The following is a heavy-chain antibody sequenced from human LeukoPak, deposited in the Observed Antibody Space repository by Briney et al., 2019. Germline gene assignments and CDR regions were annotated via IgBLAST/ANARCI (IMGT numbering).Heavy chain of an antibody. CDR2: INPNSGGT. V-gene: IGHV1-2*02. Sequence: APVKVSCKASRYTFTGYYMRWVRQAPGQGLEWMGWINPNSGGTNYAQKFQGRVTMTRDTSISTAYMELSRLRSDDTAVYYCARALIAVAVDFDYWGQGTLVTVSS. CDR1: RYTFTGYY. J-gene: IGHJ4*02. CDR3: ARALIAVAVDFDY. D-gene: IGHD6-19*01.